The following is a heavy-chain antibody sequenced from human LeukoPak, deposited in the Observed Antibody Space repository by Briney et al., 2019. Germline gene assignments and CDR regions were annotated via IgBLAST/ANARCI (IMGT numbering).Heavy chain of an antibody. CDR1: GYTFTSYA. D-gene: IGHD2-2*03. J-gene: IGHJ4*02. V-gene: IGHV1-3*01. CDR2: INAGNGNT. CDR3: AREFGYCSSTSCGDFDY. Sequence: ASVKVSCKASGYTFTSYAMHWVRQAPGQRLEWMGWINAGNGNTKYSQKFQGRVTITRDTSASTAYMELSSLRSEDTAVYYCAREFGYCSSTSCGDFDYWAREPWSPSPQ.